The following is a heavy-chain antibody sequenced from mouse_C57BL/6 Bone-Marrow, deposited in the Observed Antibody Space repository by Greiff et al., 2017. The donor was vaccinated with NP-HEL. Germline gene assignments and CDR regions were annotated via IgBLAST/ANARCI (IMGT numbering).Heavy chain of an antibody. J-gene: IGHJ4*01. CDR1: GYTFTSYW. CDR2: IDPSDSYT. Sequence: QVHVKQPGAELVKPGASVKLSCKASGYTFTSYWMQWVKQRPGQGLEWIGEIDPSDSYTNYNQKFKGKATLTVDTSSSTAYMQLSSLTSEDSAVYYCARERGFITTVVANAMDYWGQGTSVTVSS. D-gene: IGHD1-1*01. V-gene: IGHV1-50*01. CDR3: ARERGFITTVVANAMDY.